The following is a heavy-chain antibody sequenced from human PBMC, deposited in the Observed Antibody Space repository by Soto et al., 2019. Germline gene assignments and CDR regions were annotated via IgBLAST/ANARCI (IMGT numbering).Heavy chain of an antibody. CDR2: ISAYNGNT. CDR3: ARDDKAGTETYYYYYGMDV. V-gene: IGHV1-18*01. J-gene: IGHJ6*02. D-gene: IGHD6-13*01. Sequence: GASVNVSCKSSGYTFTSYCISWVRQAPGQGLEWMGWISAYNGNTNYAQKLQGRVTMTTDTSTSTAYMELRSLRSDDTAVYYCARDDKAGTETYYYYYGMDVWGQGTTVTVSS. CDR1: GYTFTSYC.